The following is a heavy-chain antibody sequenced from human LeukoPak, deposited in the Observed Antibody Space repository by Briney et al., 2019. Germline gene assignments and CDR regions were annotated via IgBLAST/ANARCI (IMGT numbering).Heavy chain of an antibody. CDR2: IYSSGST. J-gene: IGHJ4*02. V-gene: IGHV3-53*01. CDR1: GFSISSNY. Sequence: PGGSLRLSCAASGFSISSNYMNWVRLAPGKGLEWVSVIYSSGSTYYADSVKGRFTISRDNAKNTLSLQMNSLTDEDTAVYYCARDLSLSYWGQGTLVTVSS. CDR3: ARDLSLSY.